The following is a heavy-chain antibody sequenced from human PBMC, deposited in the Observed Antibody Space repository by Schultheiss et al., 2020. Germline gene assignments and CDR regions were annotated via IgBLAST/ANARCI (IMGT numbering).Heavy chain of an antibody. CDR2: IYHSGRT. D-gene: IGHD1-26*01. CDR1: GGSFSGYY. V-gene: IGHV4-34*01. Sequence: SETLSLTCAVYGGSFSGYYWSWIRQPPGKGLEWIGEIYHSGRTYYNPSLKSRVTISVDTSKNQFSLKLNSVTAADTAVYYCARLGGLLDSWGQGTLVTVSS. CDR3: ARLGGLLDS. J-gene: IGHJ4*02.